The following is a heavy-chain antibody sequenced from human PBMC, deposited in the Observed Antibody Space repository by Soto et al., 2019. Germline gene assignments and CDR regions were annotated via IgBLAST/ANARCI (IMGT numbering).Heavy chain of an antibody. Sequence: QLHLVQSGAVVKKPGASVTVSCSASGYPVTAYYMHWVRQAPGRGLEGMGGINPATGAAKYTQTFQGRVTMTRETSMSTVFMELSGLTSEATAVFSGARGGGVGVAGSAAFDMWGQGTLVTVSS. CDR1: GYPVTAYY. D-gene: IGHD3-3*01. CDR3: ARGGGVGVAGSAAFDM. J-gene: IGHJ3*02. CDR2: INPATGAA. V-gene: IGHV1-2*02.